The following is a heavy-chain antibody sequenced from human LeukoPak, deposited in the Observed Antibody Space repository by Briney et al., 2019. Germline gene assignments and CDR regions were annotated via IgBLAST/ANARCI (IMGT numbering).Heavy chain of an antibody. CDR2: IYYSGST. Sequence: PSETLSLTCTVSGGSISSYYWSWIRQPPGKGLEWIGYIYYSGSTNYNPSLKSRVTISVDTSKNQFSLKLSSVTAADTAVYYCARTWECQLLYHWFDPWGQGTLVTVSS. D-gene: IGHD2-2*02. CDR1: GGSISSYY. CDR3: ARTWECQLLYHWFDP. J-gene: IGHJ5*02. V-gene: IGHV4-59*08.